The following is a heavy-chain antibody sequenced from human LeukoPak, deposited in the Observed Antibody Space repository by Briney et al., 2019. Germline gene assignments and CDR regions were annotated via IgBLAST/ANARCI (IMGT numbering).Heavy chain of an antibody. J-gene: IGHJ4*02. V-gene: IGHV4-59*01. CDR2: IYYSGSA. Sequence: SETLSLTCTVSGGSLSSYYWSWIRQPPGKGLEWIGYIYYSGSANYNPSLKSRVTISVDTSKNQFSLMLTSVTAADTAVYYCARGSPRADYRGQGTLVTVSS. CDR1: GGSLSSYY. CDR3: ARGSPRADY.